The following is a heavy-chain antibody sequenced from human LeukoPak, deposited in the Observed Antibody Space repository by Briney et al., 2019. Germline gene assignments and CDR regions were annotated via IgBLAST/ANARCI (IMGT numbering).Heavy chain of an antibody. CDR3: ARDPSEWELYLSAAFDI. V-gene: IGHV3-21*01. D-gene: IGHD1-26*01. J-gene: IGHJ3*02. CDR1: GFTFSSSA. CDR2: ISSSSSYI. Sequence: PGESLRLSCAASGFTFSSSAMNWVRQAPGKGLEWVSSISSSSSYIYYADSVKGRFTISRDNAKNSLYLQMNSLRAEDTAVYYCARDPSEWELYLSAAFDIWGQGTMVTVSS.